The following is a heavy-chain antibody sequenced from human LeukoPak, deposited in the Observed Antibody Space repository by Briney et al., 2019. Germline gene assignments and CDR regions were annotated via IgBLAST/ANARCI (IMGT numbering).Heavy chain of an antibody. D-gene: IGHD3-16*01. CDR3: ARQMGASTTFDI. CDR1: GSSVSSNY. Sequence: PGRSMTLACAASGSSVSSNYIRCVRQAQGNGMEWVSALYSFGTTYYANSVKARYTISRDNSKNTLTLQMASRRAEDTAVYYCARQMGASTTFDIWGLGTMVTVSS. V-gene: IGHV3-53*01. J-gene: IGHJ3*02. CDR2: LYSFGTT.